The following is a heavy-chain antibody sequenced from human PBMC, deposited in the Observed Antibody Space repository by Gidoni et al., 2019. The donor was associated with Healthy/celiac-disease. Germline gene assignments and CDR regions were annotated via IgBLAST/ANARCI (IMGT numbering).Heavy chain of an antibody. V-gene: IGHV4-34*01. D-gene: IGHD5-12*01. CDR3: ARDRRDGYNYYFDY. J-gene: IGHJ4*02. Sequence: KPSETLSLTCAVYGGSFSGYYWSWIRQPPGNGLEWIGEINHSGSTNYNPSLKSRVTISGDTSKNQFSLKLSSVTAADTAVYYCARDRRDGYNYYFDYWAQGTMVTVSS. CDR2: INHSGST. CDR1: GGSFSGYY.